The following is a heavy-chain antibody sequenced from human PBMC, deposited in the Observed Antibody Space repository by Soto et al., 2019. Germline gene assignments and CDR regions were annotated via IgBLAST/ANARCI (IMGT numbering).Heavy chain of an antibody. CDR1: GYTFTNYG. J-gene: IGHJ4*02. CDR3: ARGSSPVDFDY. Sequence: ASVKVSCKASGYTFTNYGINWVRQAPGQGLEWMGWINTYNGNTNFAQRLQGRVTMTTEASTTTAYMELRSLRSDDTAVYYCARGSSPVDFDYWGQRTLVTVSS. V-gene: IGHV1-18*01. D-gene: IGHD6-13*01. CDR2: INTYNGNT.